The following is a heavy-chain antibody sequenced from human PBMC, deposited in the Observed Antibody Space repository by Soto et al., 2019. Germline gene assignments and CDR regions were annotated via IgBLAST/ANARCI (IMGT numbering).Heavy chain of an antibody. Sequence: SVKVSCKASGGTFSSYTISWVRQAPGQGLEWMGRIIPILGIANYAQKFQGRVTITADKSTSTAYMELSSLRSEDTAVYYCARDGEDTDPPTYWFDPWGQGTLVTVSS. V-gene: IGHV1-69*04. CDR2: IIPILGIA. D-gene: IGHD5-18*01. J-gene: IGHJ5*02. CDR3: ARDGEDTDPPTYWFDP. CDR1: GGTFSSYT.